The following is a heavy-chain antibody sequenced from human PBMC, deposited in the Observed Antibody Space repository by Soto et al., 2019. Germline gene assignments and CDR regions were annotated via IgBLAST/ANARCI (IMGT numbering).Heavy chain of an antibody. D-gene: IGHD2-15*01. CDR1: GFIVSVTY. V-gene: IGHV3-66*01. Sequence: PGGSLRLSCTASGFIVSVTYVNWARQAPGKGLEWVSVISNRGDTHYADSVRGRFSLSRDISDNTLHLQMNNLRVEDTAVYYCAREPRYCRGGSCSITGDAYDIWGQGTMVTVSS. J-gene: IGHJ3*02. CDR2: ISNRGDT. CDR3: AREPRYCRGGSCSITGDAYDI.